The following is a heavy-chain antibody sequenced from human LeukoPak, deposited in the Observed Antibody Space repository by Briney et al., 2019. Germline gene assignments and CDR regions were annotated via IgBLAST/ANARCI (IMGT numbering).Heavy chain of an antibody. V-gene: IGHV1-18*01. D-gene: IGHD2-2*01. CDR2: ISAYNGNT. CDR3: ARLPTPSRRTYYYYYMDV. Sequence: ASVKVSCKASGYTFTSYGISWVRQAPGQGLEWMGWISAYNGNTNYAQELQGRVTMTTDTSTSTAYMELRSLRSDDTAVYYCARLPTPSRRTYYYYYMDVWGKGTTVTVSS. CDR1: GYTFTSYG. J-gene: IGHJ6*03.